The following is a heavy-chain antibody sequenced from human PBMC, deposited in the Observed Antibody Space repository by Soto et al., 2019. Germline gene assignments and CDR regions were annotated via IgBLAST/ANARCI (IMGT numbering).Heavy chain of an antibody. Sequence: EVQLVESGGGLVQPGGSLRLSCAASGFTFSNYWMNWVRQAPGKGLEWVANIKQDGSEKYYVDSVTGRFTISRDNANNSLSLQMSSLRPEDTAVYYCARHPATDVDRLNWFAPWGQGTLVTFSS. CDR2: IKQDGSEK. J-gene: IGHJ5*02. V-gene: IGHV3-7*01. CDR1: GFTFSNYW. CDR3: ARHPATDVDRLNWFAP. D-gene: IGHD1-26*01.